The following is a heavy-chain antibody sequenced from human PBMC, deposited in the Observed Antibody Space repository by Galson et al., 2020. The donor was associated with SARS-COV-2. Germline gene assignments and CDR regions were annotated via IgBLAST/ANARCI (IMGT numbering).Heavy chain of an antibody. CDR2: ISSDGSNN. D-gene: IGHD2-21*02. CDR3: ANDLVGIVVVTDGDY. Sequence: GGSLRLSCVASGFIFNSYGMIWVRQAPGKGLEWVAVISSDGSNNFYADSVKGRFTISRDNSKNTLYLQMNSLRADDTAVYYCANDLVGIVVVTDGDYWGQGTLVTVSS. J-gene: IGHJ4*02. V-gene: IGHV3-30*18. CDR1: GFIFNSYG.